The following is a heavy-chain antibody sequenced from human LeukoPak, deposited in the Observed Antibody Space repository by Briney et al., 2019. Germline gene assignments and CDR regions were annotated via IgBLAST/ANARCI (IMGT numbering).Heavy chain of an antibody. CDR1: GFTFSSYA. Sequence: GGSLRLSCAASGFTFSSYAMSWVRQAPGKGLEWVSAISGSGGSTYYADSVKGRFTISGDNSKNTLHLQMNSLRAEDTAVYYCAKASGYTAMVLLDYWGQGTLVTVSS. CDR3: AKASGYTAMVLLDY. V-gene: IGHV3-23*01. CDR2: ISGSGGST. J-gene: IGHJ4*02. D-gene: IGHD5-18*01.